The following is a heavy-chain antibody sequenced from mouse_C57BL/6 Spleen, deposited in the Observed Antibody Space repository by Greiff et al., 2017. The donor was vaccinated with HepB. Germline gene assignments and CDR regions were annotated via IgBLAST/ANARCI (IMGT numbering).Heavy chain of an antibody. V-gene: IGHV1-39*01. CDR3: ASITTVVGNWYFDV. D-gene: IGHD1-1*01. CDR2: INPNYGTT. Sequence: EVQLQQSGPELVKPGASVKISCKASGYSFTDYNMNWVKQSNGKSLEWIGVINPNYGTTSYNQKFKGKATLTVDQSSSTAYMQLNSLTSEDSAVYYCASITTVVGNWYFDVWGTGTTLTVSS. CDR1: GYSFTDYN. J-gene: IGHJ1*03.